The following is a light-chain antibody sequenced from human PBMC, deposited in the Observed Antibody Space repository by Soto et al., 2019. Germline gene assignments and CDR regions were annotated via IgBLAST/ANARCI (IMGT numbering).Light chain of an antibody. CDR2: DVT. V-gene: IGLV2-11*01. CDR3: CSFAGSYSYV. Sequence: HSALTQPRSLSAPHGQSDTSSCTGTNSDVGRYDYVSWYQQHSGKAPQLIVYDVTERPSGVPDRFSGSKSGNTASLTISGLQAEDEADYSCCSFAGSYSYVFGTGTKVTVL. CDR1: NSDVGRYDY. J-gene: IGLJ1*01.